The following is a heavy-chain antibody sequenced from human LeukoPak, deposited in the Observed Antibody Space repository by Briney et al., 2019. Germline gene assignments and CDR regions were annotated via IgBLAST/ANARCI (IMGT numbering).Heavy chain of an antibody. CDR2: INPNSGGT. J-gene: IGHJ4*02. V-gene: IGHV1-2*06. Sequence: ASVKVSCKASGYTFTSYAMNWVRQAPGQGLEWMGRINPNSGGTNYAQKFQGRVTMTRDTSISTAYMELSRLRSDDTAVYYCARGYCSSTSCMYYFDYWGQGTLVTVSS. CDR1: GYTFTSYA. D-gene: IGHD2-2*01. CDR3: ARGYCSSTSCMYYFDY.